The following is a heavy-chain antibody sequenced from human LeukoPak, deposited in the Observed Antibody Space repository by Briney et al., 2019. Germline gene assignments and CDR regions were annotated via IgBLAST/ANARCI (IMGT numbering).Heavy chain of an antibody. J-gene: IGHJ4*02. CDR2: INSDGSIT. CDR3: ACVTASWYPYVDY. D-gene: IGHD6-13*01. Sequence: GGSLRLSCAASGFTLRSYWMHWFRQAPGERLVWVSRINSDGSITSYADSVEGRFTISRDNAENTLYLQTNSLRVEDTAVYYCACVTASWYPYVDYWGQGTLVTVSS. V-gene: IGHV3-74*01. CDR1: GFTLRSYW.